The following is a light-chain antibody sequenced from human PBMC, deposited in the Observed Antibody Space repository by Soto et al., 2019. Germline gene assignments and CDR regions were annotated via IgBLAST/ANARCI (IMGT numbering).Light chain of an antibody. CDR2: DVT. V-gene: IGLV2-14*03. CDR3: NSYTSSSTXV. J-gene: IGLJ1*01. CDR1: SSDVGGFNY. Sequence: QSALTQPASVSGSPGQSITISCTGTSSDVGGFNYVSWYQQHPGKAPKLMIYDVTNRPSGVSYRFSGSKSGNTASLTISGLQAEDEADYYCNSYTSSSTXVXGTRTKVTVL.